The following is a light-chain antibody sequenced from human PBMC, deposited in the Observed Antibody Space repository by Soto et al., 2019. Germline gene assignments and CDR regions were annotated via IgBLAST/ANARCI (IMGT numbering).Light chain of an antibody. V-gene: IGKV1-5*01. Sequence: DIQMTQSPSTLSASVGDSVTITCRASQSINSLVAWYQQHPGKAPKLLIHDASSLENGVPSRFSGSGSGTGFTLTITSLQHDDFATYYCLQYDHYSTFGQGTKLEI. J-gene: IGKJ2*01. CDR3: LQYDHYST. CDR2: DAS. CDR1: QSINSL.